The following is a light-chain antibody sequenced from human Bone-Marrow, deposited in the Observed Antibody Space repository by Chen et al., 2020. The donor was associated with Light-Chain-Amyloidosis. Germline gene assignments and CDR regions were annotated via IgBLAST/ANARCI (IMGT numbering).Light chain of an antibody. Sequence: DIVMTQSPLSLPVTPGEPASISSRSSQSVVQRNGYNYLSWYLQKAGQSPQVLIYLGSIRASGVPDRFSGRCAATDFTLKISRVEADYVGVYYCMQALQTPRTFGQGTKVEIK. J-gene: IGKJ1*01. CDR3: MQALQTPRT. V-gene: IGKV2-28*01. CDR1: QSVVQRNGYNY. CDR2: LGS.